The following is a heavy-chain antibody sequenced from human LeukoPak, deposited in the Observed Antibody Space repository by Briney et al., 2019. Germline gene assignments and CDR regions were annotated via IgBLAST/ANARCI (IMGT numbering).Heavy chain of an antibody. CDR2: ISSDGGST. Sequence: GGSLRLSCSASGFTFRSFAMHWVRQAPGKGLEYVSAISSDGGSTYYADSLKGRFTISRDNSKKTLYLQMGSLRTEDTAVYYCVVHSGSRYFDYWGQGTLVTVSS. D-gene: IGHD1-26*01. CDR1: GFTFRSFA. V-gene: IGHV3-64D*09. J-gene: IGHJ4*02. CDR3: VVHSGSRYFDY.